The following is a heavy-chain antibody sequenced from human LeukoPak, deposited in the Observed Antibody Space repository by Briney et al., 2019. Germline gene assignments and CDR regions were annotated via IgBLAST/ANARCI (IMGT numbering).Heavy chain of an antibody. CDR1: GGSISSYY. CDR3: ARRHRHPKITMVRGVTAGGFDP. CDR2: IYYSGST. J-gene: IGHJ5*02. D-gene: IGHD3-10*01. Sequence: SETLSLTCTVSGGSISSYYWGWIRQPPGKGLEWIGYIYYSGSTNYNPSLKSRVTISVDTSKNQFSLKLSSVTAADTAVYYCARRHRHPKITMVRGVTAGGFDPWGQGTLVTVSS. V-gene: IGHV4-59*01.